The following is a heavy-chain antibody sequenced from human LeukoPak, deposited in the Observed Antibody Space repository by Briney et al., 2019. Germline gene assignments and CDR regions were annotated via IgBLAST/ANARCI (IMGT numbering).Heavy chain of an antibody. CDR2: IYYSGST. CDR1: GASISSGGFF. D-gene: IGHD3-10*01. J-gene: IGHJ4*02. V-gene: IGHV4-31*03. Sequence: TSETLSLTCTVSGASISSGGFFWSWIRQHPGKGLEWIGYIYYSGSTYYNPSLKSRVTISVDTSKNQFSLKLSSVTAADTAVYYCAEGSVGYGHPPVFDYWGQGTLLTVSS. CDR3: AEGSVGYGHPPVFDY.